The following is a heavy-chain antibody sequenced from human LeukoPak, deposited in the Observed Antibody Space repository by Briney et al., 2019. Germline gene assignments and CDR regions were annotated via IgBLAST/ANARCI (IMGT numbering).Heavy chain of an antibody. D-gene: IGHD3-22*01. V-gene: IGHV3-23*01. Sequence: GGSLRLSCAASGFTFSSYAMSWVRQAPGKGLEWVSAISGSGGSTYYADSVKGRFTISRDNSKNTLYLQMNSLRAEDTAVYYCARAGWYYYDSSSYMDVWGKGTTVTVSS. CDR3: ARAGWYYYDSSSYMDV. CDR2: ISGSGGST. J-gene: IGHJ6*03. CDR1: GFTFSSYA.